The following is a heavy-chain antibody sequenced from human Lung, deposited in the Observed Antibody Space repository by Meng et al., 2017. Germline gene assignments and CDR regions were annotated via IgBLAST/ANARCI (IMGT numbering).Heavy chain of an antibody. Sequence: QVQLVQAGAEVKKPGASVKVSCKTSGYIFTSHGISWVRQAPGQGLEWMGWISAHSGNTNYAQKIKGRVTMTTDTATSTVYMELRSLRPDDTAVYYCARGPYYYYDTTGYYNWFDPWGQGTLVTVSS. V-gene: IGHV1-18*04. CDR3: ARGPYYYYDTTGYYNWFDP. D-gene: IGHD3-22*01. CDR2: ISAHSGNT. CDR1: GYIFTSHG. J-gene: IGHJ5*02.